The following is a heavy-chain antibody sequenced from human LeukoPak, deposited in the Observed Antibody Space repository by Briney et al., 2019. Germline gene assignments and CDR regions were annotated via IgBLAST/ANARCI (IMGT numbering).Heavy chain of an antibody. J-gene: IGHJ4*02. CDR1: GFTFSSYW. Sequence: GGSLRLSCAASGFTFSSYWMSWVRQAPGKGLEWVANIKQDGSEKYYVDSVKGRFTISRDNAKNSLYLQMNSLRAEDTAVYYCASGVRFGELIYYFDYWGQGTLVTVSS. CDR3: ASGVRFGELIYYFDY. D-gene: IGHD3-10*01. V-gene: IGHV3-7*01. CDR2: IKQDGSEK.